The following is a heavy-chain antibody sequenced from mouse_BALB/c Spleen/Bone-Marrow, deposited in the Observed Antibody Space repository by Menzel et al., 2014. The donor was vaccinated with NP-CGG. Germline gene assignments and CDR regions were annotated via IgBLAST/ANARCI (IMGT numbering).Heavy chain of an antibody. CDR1: GYNFISYW. CDR3: ARWGKGYLDV. CDR2: INPGNGRT. J-gene: IGHJ1*01. Sequence: VQLQQSGAELMKPGASVKLSCKASGYNFISYWIHWVKQRPGQGLEWIGEINPGNGRTNYNEKFKNKATLTIDKSSSTAYMQLSRLTSEDSAVYYCARWGKGYLDVWGAGTTVTVSS. D-gene: IGHD1-3*01. V-gene: IGHV1S81*02.